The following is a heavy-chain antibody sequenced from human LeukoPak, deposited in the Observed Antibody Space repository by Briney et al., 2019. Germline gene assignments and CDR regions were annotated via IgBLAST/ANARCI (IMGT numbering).Heavy chain of an antibody. J-gene: IGHJ4*02. Sequence: GASVKVSCKASVYTLTNYNISWVRQAPGQGLEWMGWINTYKGDTLYAQKLQGRVTMTADTSTNTAYMELRSLRFDDTVVYYCARVPPSAHQVFSSDYWGQGTQVTVSS. V-gene: IGHV1-18*01. CDR1: VYTLTNYN. CDR3: ARVPPSAHQVFSSDY. CDR2: INTYKGDT. D-gene: IGHD1-14*01.